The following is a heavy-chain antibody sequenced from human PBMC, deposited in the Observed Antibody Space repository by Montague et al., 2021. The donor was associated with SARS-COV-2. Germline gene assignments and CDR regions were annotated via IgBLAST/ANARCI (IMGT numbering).Heavy chain of an antibody. J-gene: IGHJ4*02. CDR3: ARTRSYDPLFDF. CDR2: NFYSGST. Sequence: SETLSLTCTVSGGSISSNFWSWIRQPPGKGLVWIGYNFYSGSTNYNPSLKSRVTISVDTSKKQFSLQLSAVTAADTAVYYCARTRSYDPLFDFWGQGTLVTVSS. CDR1: GGSISSNF. D-gene: IGHD1-26*01. V-gene: IGHV4-59*01.